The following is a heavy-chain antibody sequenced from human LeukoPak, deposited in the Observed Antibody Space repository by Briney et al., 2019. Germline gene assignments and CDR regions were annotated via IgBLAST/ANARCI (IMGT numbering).Heavy chain of an antibody. CDR1: GGSISSGGYY. J-gene: IGHJ4*02. V-gene: IGHV4-31*01. CDR2: IYYGGST. D-gene: IGHD6-13*01. CDR3: ARRPRSYSSSWIDY. Sequence: PSQTLSLTCTVSGGSISSGGYYWSWIRQHPGKGLEWIGYIYYGGSTYYNPSLKSQVTISVDTSKNQLSLKLSSVTAADTAVYYCARRPRSYSSSWIDYWGQGTLVTVSS.